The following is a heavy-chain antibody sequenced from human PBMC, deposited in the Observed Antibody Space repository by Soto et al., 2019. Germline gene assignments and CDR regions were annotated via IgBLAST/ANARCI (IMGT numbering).Heavy chain of an antibody. CDR3: AREGRRIVAGTLDY. CDR1: GYTFTNYF. J-gene: IGHJ4*02. V-gene: IGHV1-46*01. CDR2: INPDGGFT. Sequence: QVQLVQSGAEVKKPGASVKVSCKASGYTFTNYFVHWVRQAPGQGLEWMGIINPDGGFTNYAQRFQGRVTMTRDTSTSTVSMELSSLRSEDSAVYYCAREGRRIVAGTLDYWGQGTLVTVSS. D-gene: IGHD5-12*01.